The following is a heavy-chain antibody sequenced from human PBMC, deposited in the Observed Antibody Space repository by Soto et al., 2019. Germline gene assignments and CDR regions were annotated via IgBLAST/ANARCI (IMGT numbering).Heavy chain of an antibody. CDR1: GGSVTTSPYY. D-gene: IGHD3-10*01. CDR3: AREVLVSFGELLIFDY. V-gene: IGHV4-61*01. Sequence: VQLQESGPGLVKPSETLSLTCTVSGGSVTTSPYYWTWIRQSPGKPLEWIGSVSYSGSANYNPSLNSRVTVSLDTSKTQFSLKLSSVTAADTAVYYCAREVLVSFGELLIFDYWGQGTLVAVSS. CDR2: VSYSGSA. J-gene: IGHJ4*02.